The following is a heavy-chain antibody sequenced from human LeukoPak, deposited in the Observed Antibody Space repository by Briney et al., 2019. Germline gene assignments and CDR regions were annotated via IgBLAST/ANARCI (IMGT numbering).Heavy chain of an antibody. J-gene: IGHJ4*02. V-gene: IGHV3-66*04. Sequence: GGSLRLSCAASGFTVSSNYMSWVRQAPGKGLEWVSVIYSGGSTYYADSVKGRFTISRDNSKNTLYLQMNSLRAEDTALYYCVKHSAPVLAAARFDYWGQGNLVTVSS. CDR3: VKHSAPVLAAARFDY. CDR2: IYSGGST. D-gene: IGHD3-3*02. CDR1: GFTVSSNY.